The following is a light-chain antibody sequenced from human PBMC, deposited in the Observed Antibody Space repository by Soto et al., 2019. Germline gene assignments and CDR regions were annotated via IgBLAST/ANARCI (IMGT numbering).Light chain of an antibody. CDR1: QSINTN. CDR2: GAS. J-gene: IGKJ1*01. Sequence: ETVMTQSPATLSVSPGERATFSCRASQSINTNLAWFQLKPGQAPRLLIYGASIRAAGIPARFSGSGSGTEFSLTISSPQSEDFGVFFCQQYDQWWTFGQGTKVEVK. CDR3: QQYDQWWT. V-gene: IGKV3-15*01.